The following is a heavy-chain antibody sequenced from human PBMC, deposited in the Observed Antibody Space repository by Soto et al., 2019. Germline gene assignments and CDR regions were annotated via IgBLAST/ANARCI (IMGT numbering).Heavy chain of an antibody. CDR3: ARDVPPRFLEWLPRPYYFDY. D-gene: IGHD3-3*01. CDR2: ISAYKGNT. CDR1: GYTFTGYG. J-gene: IGHJ4*02. V-gene: IGHV1-18*01. Sequence: ASVKVSCKASGYTFTGYGISWVRQAPGQGLEWMGWISAYKGNTNYAQKLQGRVTMTTDTSTSTAYMELRSLRSDDTAVYYCARDVPPRFLEWLPRPYYFDYWGQGTLVTVSS.